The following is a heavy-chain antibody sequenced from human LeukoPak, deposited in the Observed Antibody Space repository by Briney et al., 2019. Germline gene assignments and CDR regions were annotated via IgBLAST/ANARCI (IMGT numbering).Heavy chain of an antibody. Sequence: ASVKVSCKTSGYTFTNYGISWVRQAPGQGLEWMGWISAYDGYTDYAQNLQGRVTMTTDTSTSTAYMELRSLRSDDTAVYYCARESSSWYPRRWFDPWGQGTLVTVSS. CDR1: GYTFTNYG. V-gene: IGHV1-18*01. CDR2: ISAYDGYT. D-gene: IGHD6-13*01. CDR3: ARESSSWYPRRWFDP. J-gene: IGHJ5*02.